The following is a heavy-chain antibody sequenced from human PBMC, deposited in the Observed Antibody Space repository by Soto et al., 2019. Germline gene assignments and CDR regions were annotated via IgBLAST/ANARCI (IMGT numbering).Heavy chain of an antibody. V-gene: IGHV4-59*01. CDR3: ARDRATYYYDSSGFGWFDP. D-gene: IGHD3-22*01. CDR1: GGSISSYY. CDR2: IYHSGST. Sequence: SETLSLTCTVSGGSISSYYWSWIRQPPGKGLEWIGYIYHSGSTNYNPSLKSRVTISVDTSKNQFSLKLSSVTAADTAVYYCARDRATYYYDSSGFGWFDPWGQGTLVTVSS. J-gene: IGHJ5*02.